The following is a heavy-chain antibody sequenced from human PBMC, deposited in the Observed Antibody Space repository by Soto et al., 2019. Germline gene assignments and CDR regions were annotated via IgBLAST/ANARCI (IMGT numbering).Heavy chain of an antibody. CDR2: IDPSDSYT. CDR3: ASNYGPYYYYGMDV. D-gene: IGHD3-16*01. V-gene: IGHV5-10-1*01. CDR1: GYSFTSYW. Sequence: GESLKISCKGSGYSFTSYWISWVRQMPGKGLEWMGRIDPSDSYTNYSPSFQGHVTISADKSISTAYLQWSSLKASDTAMYYCASNYGPYYYYGMDVWGQGTTVTSP. J-gene: IGHJ6*02.